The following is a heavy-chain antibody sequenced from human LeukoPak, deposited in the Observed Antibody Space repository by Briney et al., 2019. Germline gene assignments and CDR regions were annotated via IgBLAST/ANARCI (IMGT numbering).Heavy chain of an antibody. D-gene: IGHD3-3*01. CDR1: GGSISSGGYS. V-gene: IGHV4-30-2*01. Sequence: PSETLSLTCAVFGGSISSGGYSWSWIRQPPGKGLEWIGYIYHSGSTYYNPSLKSRVTISVDRSKNQFSLKLSSVTAADTAVYYCARGGFGVPFDYWGQGTLVTVSS. CDR3: ARGGFGVPFDY. J-gene: IGHJ4*02. CDR2: IYHSGST.